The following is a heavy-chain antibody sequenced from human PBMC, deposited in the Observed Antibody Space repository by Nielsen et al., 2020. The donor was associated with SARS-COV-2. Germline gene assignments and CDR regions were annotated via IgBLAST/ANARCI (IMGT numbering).Heavy chain of an antibody. V-gene: IGHV1-3*01. CDR2: INAGNGNT. CDR1: GYTFTSYA. CDR3: ARAGYSSGWYNYYYYGMDV. D-gene: IGHD6-19*01. J-gene: IGHJ6*02. Sequence: GGSLRLSCKASGYTFTSYAMHWVRQAPGQRLEWMGWINAGNGNTKYSQKFQGRVTITRDTSASTAYMELSSLRSEDTAVYYCARAGYSSGWYNYYYYGMDVWGQGTTVTVSS.